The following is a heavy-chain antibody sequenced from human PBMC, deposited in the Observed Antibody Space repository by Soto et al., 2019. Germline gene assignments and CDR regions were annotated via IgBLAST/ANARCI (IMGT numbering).Heavy chain of an antibody. D-gene: IGHD5-12*01. J-gene: IGHJ4*02. CDR1: GFSLSTRGVA. CDR3: AHRPRGYAYYFAY. CDR2: IYWDEDK. V-gene: IGHV2-5*02. Sequence: QITLKESGHTLGKPTQTLTLTCTFSGFSLSTRGVAVGWFRQPPGKALEWLALIYWDEDKWYSPSLKSRLTITDDTSQTNVVLTMTNMDPVDTAKYYCAHRPRGYAYYFAYLGQGTLVTVSS.